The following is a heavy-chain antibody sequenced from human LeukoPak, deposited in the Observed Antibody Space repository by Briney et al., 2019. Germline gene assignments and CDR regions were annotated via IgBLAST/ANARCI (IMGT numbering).Heavy chain of an antibody. Sequence: KPSETLSLTCAVYGGSFSGYYWSWIRQPPGKGLEWIGEINHSGSTNYNPSLKSRVTISVDTSKNQFSLKLSSVTAADTAVYYCASSSIAARLFDYWGQGTLVTLSS. CDR1: GGSFSGYY. D-gene: IGHD6-6*01. CDR3: ASSSIAARLFDY. V-gene: IGHV4-34*01. J-gene: IGHJ4*02. CDR2: INHSGST.